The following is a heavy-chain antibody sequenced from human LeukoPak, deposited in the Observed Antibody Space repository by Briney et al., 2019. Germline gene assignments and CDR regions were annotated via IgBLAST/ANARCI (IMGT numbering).Heavy chain of an antibody. Sequence: SVKVSCKASGGTFSSYAISWVRQAPGQGLEWMGGIIPIFGTANYAQKFQGRVTITADESTSTAYMELSSLRSEDTAVYHCARSGVVTAMVGMFYYGMDVWGQGTTVTVSS. CDR1: GGTFSSYA. CDR3: ARSGVVTAMVGMFYYGMDV. D-gene: IGHD5-18*01. V-gene: IGHV1-69*13. J-gene: IGHJ6*02. CDR2: IIPIFGTA.